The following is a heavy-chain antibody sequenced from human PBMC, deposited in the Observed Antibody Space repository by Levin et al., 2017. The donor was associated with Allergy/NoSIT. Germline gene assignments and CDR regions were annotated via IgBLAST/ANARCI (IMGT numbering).Heavy chain of an antibody. D-gene: IGHD2/OR15-2a*01. CDR2: IWADGTTK. Sequence: GGSLRLSCEASGFIFSHYAMHWVRQSPGQGLQWVAVIWADGTTKYYADSVKGRFTIWRDISQNTLYLQMNTLTADDTAVYYCAREAGTFSLTADYWGQGTLLTVSS. CDR1: GFIFSHYA. J-gene: IGHJ4*02. V-gene: IGHV3-33*01. CDR3: AREAGTFSLTADY.